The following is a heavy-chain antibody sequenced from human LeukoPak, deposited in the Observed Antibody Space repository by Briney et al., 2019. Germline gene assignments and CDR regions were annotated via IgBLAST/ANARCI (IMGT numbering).Heavy chain of an antibody. V-gene: IGHV1-69*05. CDR1: GGTFSSYA. CDR3: ARKAPEQHLLRPYYYYYMDV. CDR2: IIPIFGTA. D-gene: IGHD6-13*01. J-gene: IGHJ6*03. Sequence: GASVKVSCKASGGTFSSYAISWVRQAPGQGLEWMGGIIPIFGTANYAQKFQGRVTITTDESTSTAYMELSSLRSEDTAVYYCARKAPEQHLLRPYYYYYMDVWGKGTTVTVSS.